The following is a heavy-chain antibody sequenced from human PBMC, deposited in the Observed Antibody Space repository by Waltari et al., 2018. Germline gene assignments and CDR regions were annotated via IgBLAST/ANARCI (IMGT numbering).Heavy chain of an antibody. CDR1: GGTFSSYA. J-gene: IGHJ5*02. V-gene: IGHV1-69*08. CDR2: IIPIFGTA. Sequence: QVQLVQSGAEVKKPGSSVKVSCKASGGTFSSYAISWVRQAPGQGLEWMGRIIPIFGTANYAQKFQGRGTITADKSTSTADMELSSLRSEDTAVYYCARTFLDYSGSEGFDPWGQGTLVTVSS. D-gene: IGHD4-4*01. CDR3: ARTFLDYSGSEGFDP.